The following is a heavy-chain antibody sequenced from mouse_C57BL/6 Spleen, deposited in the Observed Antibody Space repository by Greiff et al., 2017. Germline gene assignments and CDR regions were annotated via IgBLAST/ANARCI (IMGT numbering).Heavy chain of an antibody. CDR3: ARLMITTLYYYAMDY. D-gene: IGHD2-4*01. Sequence: EVQLVESGGGLVKPGGSLKLSCAASGFTFSDYGMHWVRQAPEKGLEWVAYISSGSSTIYYADTVKGRFTISRDNAKNTLFLQMTSLRSEDTAMYYCARLMITTLYYYAMDYWGQGTSVTVSS. V-gene: IGHV5-17*01. CDR2: ISSGSSTI. CDR1: GFTFSDYG. J-gene: IGHJ4*01.